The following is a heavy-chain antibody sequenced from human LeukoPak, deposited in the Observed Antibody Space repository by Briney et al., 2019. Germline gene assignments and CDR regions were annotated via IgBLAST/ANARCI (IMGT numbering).Heavy chain of an antibody. Sequence: GGPLRLSCAASGFTFSSNSMNWVRQAPGKGLEWVSYISSGSGTIYYADSVKGRFTISRDNAKNSLYLQMNTLRAEDTAVYYCARALYSGSYSAFDYWGQGTLVTVSS. V-gene: IGHV3-48*01. J-gene: IGHJ4*02. D-gene: IGHD1-26*01. CDR1: GFTFSSNS. CDR3: ARALYSGSYSAFDY. CDR2: ISSGSGTI.